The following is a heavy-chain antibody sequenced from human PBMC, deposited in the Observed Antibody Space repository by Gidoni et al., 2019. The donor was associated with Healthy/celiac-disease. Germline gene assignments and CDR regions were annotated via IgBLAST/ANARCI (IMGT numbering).Heavy chain of an antibody. Sequence: EVQLLVSGGGLVQPGGSLRLSCAASGFSFCIYAMSWVRQAPGKGLEWVSGISGSGVSTYYADSVKGRFTISRDNSKNTLYLQMNSLRAEDTAVYYCAKDPDYDILTGYIYYFDYWGQGTLVTVSS. D-gene: IGHD3-9*01. CDR3: AKDPDYDILTGYIYYFDY. CDR2: ISGSGVST. V-gene: IGHV3-23*01. CDR1: GFSFCIYA. J-gene: IGHJ4*02.